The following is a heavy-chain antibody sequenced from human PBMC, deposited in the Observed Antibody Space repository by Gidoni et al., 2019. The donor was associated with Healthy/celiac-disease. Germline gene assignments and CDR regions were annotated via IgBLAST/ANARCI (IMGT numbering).Heavy chain of an antibody. J-gene: IGHJ3*02. Sequence: QVQLVQSGAEVKKPGASVKVSCKASGYTFTSYAMHWVRQAPGQRLEWMGWINAGNGNTKSSQKFQGRVTITRDTSASTAYMELSSLRSEDTAVYYCARDFYGPRDDAFDIWGQGTMVTVSS. CDR3: ARDFYGPRDDAFDI. D-gene: IGHD3-16*01. CDR2: INAGNGNT. V-gene: IGHV1-3*01. CDR1: GYTFTSYA.